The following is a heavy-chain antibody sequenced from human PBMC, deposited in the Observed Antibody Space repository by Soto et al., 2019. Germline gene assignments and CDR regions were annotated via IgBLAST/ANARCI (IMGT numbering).Heavy chain of an antibody. CDR2: IIPILGIA. D-gene: IGHD2-2*01. CDR3: ARGPLVPAASYYYYYGMDV. J-gene: IGHJ6*02. V-gene: IGHV1-69*02. CDR1: GGTFSSYT. Sequence: ASVKVSCKASGGTFSSYTISWVRQAPGQGLEWMGRIIPILGIANYAQKFQGRVTITADKSTSTAYMELSSLRSEDTAVYYCARGPLVPAASYYYYYGMDVWGQGTTVTVSS.